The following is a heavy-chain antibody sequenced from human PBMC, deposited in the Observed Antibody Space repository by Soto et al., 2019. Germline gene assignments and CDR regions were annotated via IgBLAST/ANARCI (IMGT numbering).Heavy chain of an antibody. CDR2: ISGSGSPT. CDR3: ARDMSGGTYNYYYGMDV. Sequence: GGSLRLSCVASGFTFSNYAMSWVRQAPGRGLEWVSAISGSGSPTYYADSVKGRFTISRDNSKNTLYLQMNSLRADDTAVYYCARDMSGGTYNYYYGMDVWGQGTTVTVSS. D-gene: IGHD1-26*01. CDR1: GFTFSNYA. V-gene: IGHV3-23*01. J-gene: IGHJ6*02.